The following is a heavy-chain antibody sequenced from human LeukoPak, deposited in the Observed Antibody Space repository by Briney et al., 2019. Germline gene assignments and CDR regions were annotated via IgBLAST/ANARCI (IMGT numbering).Heavy chain of an antibody. CDR3: AIERGGYCSGGSCFDY. V-gene: IGHV1-8*02. J-gene: IGHJ4*02. D-gene: IGHD2-15*01. CDR1: GYTFTSYG. CDR2: MNPNSGNT. Sequence: ASVKVSCKASGYTFTSYGISWVRQAPGQGLEWMGWMNPNSGNTGYAQKFQGTVTMTRNTSISTAYMELSSLRSEDTAVYYCAIERGGYCSGGSCFDYWGQGTLVTVSS.